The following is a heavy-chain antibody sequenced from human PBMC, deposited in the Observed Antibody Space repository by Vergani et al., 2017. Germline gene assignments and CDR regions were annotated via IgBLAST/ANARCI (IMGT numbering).Heavy chain of an antibody. CDR2: ISGSGGST. Sequence: EVQLLESGGGLVQPGGSLRLSCAASGFTFSSYAMSWVRQAPGKGLEWVSAISGSGGSTYYADPVKGRFTISRDNSKNKLYLQMNSLRAEDTAVYYCAKGGTYYDSSGYPNDAFDIWGQGTMVTVSS. CDR3: AKGGTYYDSSGYPNDAFDI. V-gene: IGHV3-23*01. CDR1: GFTFSSYA. D-gene: IGHD3-22*01. J-gene: IGHJ3*02.